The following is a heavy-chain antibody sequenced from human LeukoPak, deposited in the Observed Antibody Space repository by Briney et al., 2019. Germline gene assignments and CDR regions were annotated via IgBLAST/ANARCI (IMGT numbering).Heavy chain of an antibody. V-gene: IGHV3-23*01. CDR3: AKADATIGGAFDT. J-gene: IGHJ3*02. D-gene: IGHD3-16*01. CDR2: ISGTADSK. Sequence: VGSRRLSCAASRFIFGNYAMSWVRQAPGRGLEWLSIISGTADSKYYADSVKGRFTISRDNPRSTLYLEMNILRAEDTAVYYCAKADATIGGAFDTWGQGTMVIVSS. CDR1: RFIFGNYA.